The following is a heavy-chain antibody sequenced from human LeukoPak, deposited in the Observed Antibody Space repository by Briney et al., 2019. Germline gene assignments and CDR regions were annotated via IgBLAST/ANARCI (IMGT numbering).Heavy chain of an antibody. CDR2: IYTSGST. Sequence: SETLSLTCTVSGGSISSGSYYWSWIRQPAGKGLEWIGRIYTSGSTNYNPSLKSRVTISVDTSKNQFSLKLSSVTAADMAVYYCASTWIQLWPTGGFDYWGQGTLVTVSS. J-gene: IGHJ4*02. CDR3: ASTWIQLWPTGGFDY. V-gene: IGHV4-61*02. D-gene: IGHD5-18*01. CDR1: GGSISSGSYY.